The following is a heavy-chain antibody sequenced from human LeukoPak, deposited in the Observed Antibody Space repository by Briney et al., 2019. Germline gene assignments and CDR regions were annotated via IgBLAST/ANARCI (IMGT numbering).Heavy chain of an antibody. CDR3: ARTIVGPGTSYFDQ. D-gene: IGHD1-26*01. CDR1: GGSISSGSYY. J-gene: IGHJ4*02. CDR2: IYTSGST. Sequence: SETLSLTCTVSGGSISSGSYYWSWIRQPAGKGLEWIGRIYTSGSTNYNPSLKSRVTISVDTSKNQFSLKLSSVTAADTAVYYCARTIVGPGTSYFDQWGQGTLVTVSS. V-gene: IGHV4-61*02.